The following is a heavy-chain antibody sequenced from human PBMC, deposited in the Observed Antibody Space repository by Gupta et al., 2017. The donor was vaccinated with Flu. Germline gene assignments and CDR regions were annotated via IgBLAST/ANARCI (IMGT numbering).Heavy chain of an antibody. CDR2: RLDYGNTE. Sequence: QVQLVESGAGVVQPGWSLRLSCAASGFIFSNYGMQWVRQAPGKGLEWVAVRLDYGNTEYYADAVKGRFTISRDNSNNTLYLQMNSLRSDDTAVYYCAKGHTDGYVYGMDVWGQGTTVIVSS. J-gene: IGHJ6*02. V-gene: IGHV3-30*18. D-gene: IGHD5-18*01. CDR3: AKGHTDGYVYGMDV. CDR1: GFIFSNYG.